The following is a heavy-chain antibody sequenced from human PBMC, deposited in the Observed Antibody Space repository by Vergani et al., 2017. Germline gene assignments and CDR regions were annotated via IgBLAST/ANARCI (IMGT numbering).Heavy chain of an antibody. Sequence: QITLKESGPTLVKPTQTLTLTCTFSGFSLSTSGVGVGWIRQPPGKALEWLALIYWDDDKYYSTSLKTRLTISKDTSKNQVVLTMTNMDPVDTATYYCARILYYDSSGYLGGFDYWGQGTLVTVSS. J-gene: IGHJ4*02. CDR3: ARILYYDSSGYLGGFDY. V-gene: IGHV2-70*12. D-gene: IGHD3-22*01. CDR2: IYWDDDK. CDR1: GFSLSTSGVG.